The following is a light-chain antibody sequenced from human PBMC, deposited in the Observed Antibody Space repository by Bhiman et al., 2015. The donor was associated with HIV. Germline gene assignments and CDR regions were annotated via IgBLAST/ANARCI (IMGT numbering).Light chain of an antibody. CDR3: QSYDSSLSGVI. CDR2: RNN. V-gene: IGLV1-40*01. CDR1: SSNIGTKY. Sequence: QSVLTQPPSVSGAPGQRVTISCSGSSSNIGTKYVYWYQQLPGTAPKLLIYRNNERPSGVPDRFSGSKSGTSASLAITGLQAEDEADYYCQSYDSSLSGVIFGGGTKLTVL. J-gene: IGLJ2*01.